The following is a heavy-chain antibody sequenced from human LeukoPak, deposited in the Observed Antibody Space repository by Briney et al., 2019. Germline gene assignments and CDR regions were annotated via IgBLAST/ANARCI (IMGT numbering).Heavy chain of an antibody. CDR3: AKSATLNVYYYYYYMDV. D-gene: IGHD1-1*01. CDR2: ISGSGGST. CDR1: GFTFSSYA. J-gene: IGHJ6*03. V-gene: IGHV3-23*01. Sequence: GSLRLSCAASGFTFSSYAMSWVRQAPGKGLEWVSAISGSGGSTYYADSVKGRFTISRDNSKNTLYLQMNSLRAEDTAVYYCAKSATLNVYYYYYYMDVWGKGTTVTVSS.